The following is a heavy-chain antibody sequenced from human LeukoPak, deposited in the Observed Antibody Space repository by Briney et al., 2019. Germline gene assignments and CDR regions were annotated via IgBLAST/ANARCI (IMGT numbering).Heavy chain of an antibody. J-gene: IGHJ4*02. V-gene: IGHV3-30-3*01. CDR1: GFTFGTYA. CDR2: VSYDGSDK. Sequence: GRSLRLSCAASGFTFGTYAMHWVRQAPGKGLEWVAVVSYDGSDKYYADSVKGRFTISRDNSKNSLYLQMNSLRAEDTAVYYCAREKFLEWYAVAGTFGYFDYWGQGTLVTVSS. D-gene: IGHD6-19*01. CDR3: AREKFLEWYAVAGTFGYFDY.